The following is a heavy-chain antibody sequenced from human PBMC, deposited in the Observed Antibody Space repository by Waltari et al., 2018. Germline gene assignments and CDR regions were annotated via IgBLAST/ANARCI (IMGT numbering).Heavy chain of an antibody. V-gene: IGHV4-39*07. D-gene: IGHD3-10*01. Sequence: HLQLQVSGPGLVKPSETLSLTCTVSGASISSPHFFWGWIRQSPGKGLEWIGTIYYTENGYYNPSLKSRLSISQDASKTQLSLKLNSATAADTAVYYCATTVPAGGSSFDYWTQGTLVTVSS. CDR1: GASISSPHFF. J-gene: IGHJ4*02. CDR2: IYYTENG. CDR3: ATTVPAGGSSFDY.